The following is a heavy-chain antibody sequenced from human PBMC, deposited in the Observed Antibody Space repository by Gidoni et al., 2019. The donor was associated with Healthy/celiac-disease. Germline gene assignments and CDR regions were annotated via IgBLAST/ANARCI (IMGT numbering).Heavy chain of an antibody. CDR1: GYTFTTYG. CDR3: ARDDFHVGNHYYYYGMDV. D-gene: IGHD2-21*02. CDR2: ISAYNGNT. Sequence: QVQLVQSGAEVKKHGASVKVSYKASGYTFTTYGISWVRPAPGQGLEWMGLISAYNGNTTYAQKLQGRVTMTTDTSTSTAYMELRSLRSDDTAVYYCARDDFHVGNHYYYYGMDVWGQGTTVTVSS. J-gene: IGHJ6*02. V-gene: IGHV1-18*01.